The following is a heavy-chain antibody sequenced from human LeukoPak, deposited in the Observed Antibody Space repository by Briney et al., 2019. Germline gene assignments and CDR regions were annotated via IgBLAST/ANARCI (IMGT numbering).Heavy chain of an antibody. CDR3: ASQNIAAAQDAFDI. Sequence: GGSLRLSCAASGFTFSSYWMSWIRQAPGKGLEWVANIKQDGSEKYYVDSVKGRFTISRDNAKNSLYLQMNSLRAEDTAVYYCASQNIAAAQDAFDIWGQGTMVTVSS. J-gene: IGHJ3*02. D-gene: IGHD6-13*01. CDR1: GFTFSSYW. V-gene: IGHV3-7*03. CDR2: IKQDGSEK.